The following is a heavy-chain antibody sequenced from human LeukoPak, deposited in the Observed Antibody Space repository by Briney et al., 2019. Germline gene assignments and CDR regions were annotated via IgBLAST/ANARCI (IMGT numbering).Heavy chain of an antibody. J-gene: IGHJ4*02. Sequence: GGSLRLSCAASGFTFSGSAMHWVRQAPGKGLEWVGRIRSKANSYATAYAAWVKGTFTISRDDSKNTAYLQMNSLKTEDTAVYYCTRPRSSTSWDFDYWGQGTLVTVSS. CDR3: TRPRSSTSWDFDY. V-gene: IGHV3-73*01. CDR2: IRSKANSYAT. CDR1: GFTFSGSA. D-gene: IGHD2-2*01.